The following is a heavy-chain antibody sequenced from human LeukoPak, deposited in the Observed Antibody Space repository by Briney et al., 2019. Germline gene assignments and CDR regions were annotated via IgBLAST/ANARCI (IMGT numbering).Heavy chain of an antibody. CDR3: ARAFWVLPDY. J-gene: IGHJ4*02. Sequence: GGSLRLSCAASGFTFSSYSMNWVRQAPGKGLEWVSSISSSSSYIYYADPVKGRFTISRDNAKNSLYLQMNSLRAEDTAVYYCARAFWVLPDYWGQGTLVTVSS. CDR1: GFTFSSYS. D-gene: IGHD2-15*01. V-gene: IGHV3-21*01. CDR2: ISSSSSYI.